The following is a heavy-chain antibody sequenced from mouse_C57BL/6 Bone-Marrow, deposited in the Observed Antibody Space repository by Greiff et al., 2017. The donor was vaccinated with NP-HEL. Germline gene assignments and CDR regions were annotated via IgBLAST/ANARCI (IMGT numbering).Heavy chain of an antibody. CDR1: GYTFTDYN. CDR2: INPNNGGT. V-gene: IGHV1-22*01. J-gene: IGHJ2*01. Sequence: VQLQQSGPELVKPGASVKMSCKASGYTFTDYNMHWVKQSHGKSLEWIGYINPNNGGTSYNQKFKGKATLTVNKSSSTAYMELRSLTSEDSAVYYCARNRWLLQGFDYWGQGTTLTVSS. D-gene: IGHD2-3*01. CDR3: ARNRWLLQGFDY.